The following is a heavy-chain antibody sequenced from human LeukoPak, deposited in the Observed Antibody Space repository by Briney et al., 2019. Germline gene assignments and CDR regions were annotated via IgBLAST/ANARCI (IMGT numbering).Heavy chain of an antibody. CDR2: ITNSGDNT. CDR3: AKAPMEDSWYIHFDY. J-gene: IGHJ4*02. CDR1: GFTFSSYS. D-gene: IGHD6-13*01. V-gene: IGHV3-23*01. Sequence: GGSLRLSCAASGFTFSSYSMNWVRQAPGKGLEWVSAITNSGDNTYYADSVKGRFTISRDNSKNTLYLQINSLRAEDTAIYYCAKAPMEDSWYIHFDYWGQGTLVTVSS.